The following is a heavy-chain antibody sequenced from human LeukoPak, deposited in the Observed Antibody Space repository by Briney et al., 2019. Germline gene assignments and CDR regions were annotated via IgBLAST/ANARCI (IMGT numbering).Heavy chain of an antibody. Sequence: PGRSLRLSCAASGFTFDDFATHWVRQAPGKGLEWVSGISWNSGSVGYADSVKGRFTISRDNAKNSLYLQMNSLRAEDTALYYCVKGTTYSSSSLFDYWGQGTLVTVSS. J-gene: IGHJ4*02. CDR2: ISWNSGSV. D-gene: IGHD6-6*01. CDR1: GFTFDDFA. V-gene: IGHV3-9*01. CDR3: VKGTTYSSSSLFDY.